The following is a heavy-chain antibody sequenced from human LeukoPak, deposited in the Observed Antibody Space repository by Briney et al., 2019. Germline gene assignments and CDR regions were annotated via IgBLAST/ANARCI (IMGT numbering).Heavy chain of an antibody. V-gene: IGHV3-7*03. CDR3: ARDVGGALDY. CDR2: IRGDEGDK. D-gene: IGHD4-17*01. J-gene: IGHJ4*02. Sequence: GGSLRLSCTVSGFTFRNYWMAWVRQAPGKGLEWASNIRGDEGDKNSVDSVKGRFTISRDNAEKSLYLQMNSLRVEDTAVYYCARDVGGALDYWGQGTLVTVSS. CDR1: GFTFRNYW.